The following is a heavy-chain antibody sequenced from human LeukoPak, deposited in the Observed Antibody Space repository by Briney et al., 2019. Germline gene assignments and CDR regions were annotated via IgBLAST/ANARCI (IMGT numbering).Heavy chain of an antibody. CDR3: ARAQKQWLADYYYYMDV. V-gene: IGHV3-21*01. CDR2: ISSSSSYI. D-gene: IGHD6-19*01. CDR1: GFTFSSYS. Sequence: GGSLRLSCAASGFTFSSYSMNWVRQAPGKGLEWVSSISSSSSYIYYADSVKGRFTISRDNAKNSLYLQMNSLRAEDTAVYYCARAQKQWLADYYYYMDVWGKGTTVTVSS. J-gene: IGHJ6*03.